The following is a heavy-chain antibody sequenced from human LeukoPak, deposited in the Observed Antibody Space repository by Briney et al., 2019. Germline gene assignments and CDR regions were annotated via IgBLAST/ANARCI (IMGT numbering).Heavy chain of an antibody. CDR3: ARGRIQLWYFDY. CDR1: GFTFSSYS. D-gene: IGHD5-18*01. Sequence: GGSLRLSCTASGFTFSSYSMNWVRQAPGKGLEWVSSISGSTSYIYYANTLKGRFTISRDNAKNSVYLQIDSLRAEDTAVYYCARGRIQLWYFDYWGQGTLVTVSS. V-gene: IGHV3-21*01. CDR2: ISGSTSYI. J-gene: IGHJ4*02.